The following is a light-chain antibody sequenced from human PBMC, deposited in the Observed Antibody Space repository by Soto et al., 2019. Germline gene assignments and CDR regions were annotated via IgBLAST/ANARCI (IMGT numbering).Light chain of an antibody. CDR2: GAS. V-gene: IGKV3-15*01. CDR1: QSASTN. Sequence: EIVLTQSPVTLSVSPGERATLFCRASQSASTNLAWYQHKPGQAPRLLIYGASTRATAIPARFSGSGSGTEFTLTINSLESDDFAVYYCQHYNSWPRIAFGQGTRLEIK. J-gene: IGKJ5*01. CDR3: QHYNSWPRIA.